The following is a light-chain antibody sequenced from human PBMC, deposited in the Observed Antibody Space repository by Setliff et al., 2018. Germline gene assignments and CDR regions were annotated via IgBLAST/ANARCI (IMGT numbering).Light chain of an antibody. CDR2: DVL. CDR1: SSDVGGYDF. J-gene: IGLJ1*01. Sequence: QSALTQPASVSGSPGQSITISCTGTSSDVGGYDFVSWYQQHPGKAPKLMIFDVLNRPSGVSDRFSGSKSGNTASLTITGLQAEDEADYYCSSYTSSSTLFGTGTKVTV. V-gene: IGLV2-14*03. CDR3: SSYTSSSTL.